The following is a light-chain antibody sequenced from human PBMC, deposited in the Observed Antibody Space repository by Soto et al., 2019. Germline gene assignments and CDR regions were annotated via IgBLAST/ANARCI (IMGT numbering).Light chain of an antibody. CDR2: GAS. Sequence: ESVLTQSPGTLYLSPGERATLSCRASQSVSGSSLAWYQQRSGQAPRLLIYGASTRATGIPDRFSGSGSGTDFTLTISRLEPEDFAVYYCHQYGSSPPRTFGQGTKVEIK. CDR3: HQYGSSPPRT. CDR1: QSVSGSS. V-gene: IGKV3-20*01. J-gene: IGKJ1*01.